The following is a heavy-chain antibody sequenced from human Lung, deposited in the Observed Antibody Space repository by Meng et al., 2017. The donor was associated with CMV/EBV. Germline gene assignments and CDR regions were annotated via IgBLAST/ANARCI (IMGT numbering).Heavy chain of an antibody. CDR2: IHHSGNT. Sequence: SETLSLTCTVSGGSISIYYWSWIRQPPGKGLEWIGYIHHSGNTDYNPSLRRRVTVSLDTSNNQFSLRLRSMTAADTAVYYCARGGTQTSSCAVFDYWGQGTLVTVSS. CDR3: ARGGTQTSSCAVFDY. J-gene: IGHJ4*02. V-gene: IGHV4-59*01. CDR1: GGSISIYY. D-gene: IGHD2-2*01.